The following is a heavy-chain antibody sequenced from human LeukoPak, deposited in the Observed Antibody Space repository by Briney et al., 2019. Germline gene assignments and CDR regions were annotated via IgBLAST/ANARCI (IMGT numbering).Heavy chain of an antibody. Sequence: GALKPSCAASGINLSSYGLQWVRQAPGQGLEGVAGISNDGSNKHYGDSVKGRFTISRDNSKSSLYLQMNSLRDEDTAVYYCAREENTLAGYNPYYFDYCGQGTLVTVSS. D-gene: IGHD3-9*01. CDR3: AREENTLAGYNPYYFDY. CDR1: GINLSSYG. J-gene: IGHJ4*02. V-gene: IGHV3-30*03. CDR2: ISNDGSNK.